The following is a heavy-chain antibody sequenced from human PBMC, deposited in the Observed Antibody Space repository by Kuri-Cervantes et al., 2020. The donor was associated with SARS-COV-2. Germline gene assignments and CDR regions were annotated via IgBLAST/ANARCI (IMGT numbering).Heavy chain of an antibody. CDR2: ITSSGSST. CDR3: SKGQWLVDFWED. V-gene: IGHV3-23*01. D-gene: IGHD6-19*01. CDR1: EFIFSNYG. J-gene: IGHJ4*02. Sequence: GESLKISCAASEFIFSNYGLNWVRQAPGKGLEWVSCITSSGSSTYYADSVKGRFTISRDNSKNTLYLQMNSLRAEDTAVDYCSKGQWLVDFWEDWGQGTVVTVSS.